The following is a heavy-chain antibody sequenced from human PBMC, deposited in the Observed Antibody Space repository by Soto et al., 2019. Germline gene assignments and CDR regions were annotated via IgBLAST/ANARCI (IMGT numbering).Heavy chain of an antibody. V-gene: IGHV1-46*02. J-gene: IGHJ4*02. Sequence: XSVKVSCKASGYPLNNYYRQWVRQAPGQGLEWMGIINPSEGSTSYAQKFQGRLTMTRDTSASTVYMELSSLRSEDTALYYCARDPARSIQMIRGDGFIPPDLWGQGTLVTVSS. CDR3: ARDPARSIQMIRGDGFIPPDL. CDR2: INPSEGST. D-gene: IGHD3-10*01. CDR1: GYPLNNYY.